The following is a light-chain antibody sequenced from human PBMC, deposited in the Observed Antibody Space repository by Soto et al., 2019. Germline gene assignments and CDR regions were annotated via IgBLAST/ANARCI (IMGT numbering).Light chain of an antibody. CDR1: QTISSN. J-gene: IGKJ2*01. V-gene: IGKV1-39*01. CDR2: AAA. CDR3: QQTSTTPLYT. Sequence: DVQMTQSPFSLSASVGDRVSISCRASQTISSNLNWYQQKTGKAPELLVCAAAILHPGVSLRFSGSGYGTEFTLTINNLQPEDCATYFCQQTSTTPLYTFGQGTHLEI.